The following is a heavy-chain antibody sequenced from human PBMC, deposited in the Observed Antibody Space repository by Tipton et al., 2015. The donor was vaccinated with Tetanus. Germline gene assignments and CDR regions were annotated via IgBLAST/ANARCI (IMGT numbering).Heavy chain of an antibody. CDR2: IFHDGTT. D-gene: IGHD2-2*01. Sequence: TLSLTCAVSGGSISGSSYYWGWIRQSPGKGLEWIGEIFHDGTTNYNPSLKSRVTISVDKSKSQFSLKWTSVTAADTAAYYCASHLGSCTSTSCQPFASWGPVTLVTVSS. V-gene: IGHV4-61*05. CDR1: GGSISGSSYY. J-gene: IGHJ4*02. CDR3: ASHLGSCTSTSCQPFAS.